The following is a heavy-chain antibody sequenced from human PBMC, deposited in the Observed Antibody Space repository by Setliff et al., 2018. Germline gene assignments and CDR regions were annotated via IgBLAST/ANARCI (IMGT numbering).Heavy chain of an antibody. J-gene: IGHJ6*03. CDR1: GATFSSYG. D-gene: IGHD3-22*01. CDR3: VREGVDSRSSTDYRYYMDV. CDR2: TIPMFGTT. V-gene: IGHV1-69*05. Sequence: SVKVSCKASGATFSSYGISWVRQAPGQGLEWMGGTIPMFGTTEYAQKFHGRVTIITDESTSTAYMQLSSLGSEDTAVYYCVREGVDSRSSTDYRYYMDVWGKGTTVTVSS.